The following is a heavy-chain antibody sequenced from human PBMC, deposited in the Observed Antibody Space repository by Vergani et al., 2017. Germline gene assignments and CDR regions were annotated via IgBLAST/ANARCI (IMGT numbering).Heavy chain of an antibody. CDR2: IIPILGIA. J-gene: IGHJ4*02. CDR3: AGEHETYSGSYWGRVY. CDR1: GGTFSSYT. D-gene: IGHD1-26*01. Sequence: QVQLVQSGAEVKKPGSSVKVSCKASGGTFSSYTISWVRQAPGQGLEWMGRIIPILGIANYAQKFQGRVTITADKSTSTAYMELSSLRSEDTAVYYCAGEHETYSGSYWGRVYWGQGTLVTVSS. V-gene: IGHV1-69*08.